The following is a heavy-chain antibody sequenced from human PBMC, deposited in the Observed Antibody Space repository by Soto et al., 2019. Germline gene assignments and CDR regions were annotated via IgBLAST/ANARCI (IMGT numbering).Heavy chain of an antibody. CDR2: ISYDGSNK. V-gene: IGHV3-30-3*01. J-gene: IGHJ5*02. Sequence: PGGSLRLSCAASGFTFSSYAMHWVRQAPGKGLEWVAVISYDGSNKYYADSVKGRFTISRDNSKNTLYLQMNSLRAEDTAVYYCARDQIKYYDFWSGYWNWFGPWGQGTLVTVSS. CDR1: GFTFSSYA. CDR3: ARDQIKYYDFWSGYWNWFGP. D-gene: IGHD3-3*01.